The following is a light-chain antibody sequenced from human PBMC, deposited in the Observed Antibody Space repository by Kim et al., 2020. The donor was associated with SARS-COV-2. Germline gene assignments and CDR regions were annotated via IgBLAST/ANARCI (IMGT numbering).Light chain of an antibody. CDR1: SSNIGISY. CDR2: KNN. J-gene: IGLJ2*01. CDR3: AAWDYSLSGYVV. Sequence: RVTISCSGSSSNIGISYVYWYQQRPGTAPKLLIYKNNQRPSGVPDRFSGSKSGTSASLAISGLRSEDEADYYCAAWDYSLSGYVVFGGGTQLTVL. V-gene: IGLV1-47*01.